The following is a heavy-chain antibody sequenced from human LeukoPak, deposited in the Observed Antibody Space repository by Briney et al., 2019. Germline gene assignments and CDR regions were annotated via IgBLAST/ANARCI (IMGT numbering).Heavy chain of an antibody. CDR1: GYTFTSYG. CDR3: ARYNWNDIGLYYYYYMDV. CDR2: ISAYNGNT. D-gene: IGHD1-1*01. J-gene: IGHJ6*03. V-gene: IGHV1-18*01. Sequence: ASVKVSCKASGYTFTSYGISWVRQAPGQGLEWMGWISAYNGNTNYAQKLQGRVTMTTDTSTSTAYMELRSLRSDDTAVYYCARYNWNDIGLYYYYYMDVWGKGTTVTVSS.